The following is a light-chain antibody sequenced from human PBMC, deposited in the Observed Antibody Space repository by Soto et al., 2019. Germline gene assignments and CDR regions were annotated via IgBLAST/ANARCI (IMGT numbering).Light chain of an antibody. Sequence: SYVLTQPPSVSVAPGQTASITCGGNNIGSQSVHWYQKKPGQAPVLVVYDDNDRPSGIPERFSGSNSGNTATLTISRVEAGDEADYYCAAWDDSLNGVVFGGGTKLTVL. CDR2: DDN. CDR1: NIGSQS. CDR3: AAWDDSLNGVV. V-gene: IGLV3-21*02. J-gene: IGLJ2*01.